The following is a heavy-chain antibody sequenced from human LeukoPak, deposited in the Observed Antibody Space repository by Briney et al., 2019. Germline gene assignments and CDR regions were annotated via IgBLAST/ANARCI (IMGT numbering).Heavy chain of an antibody. Sequence: ASVEVSCKSSGYTFTGYYMHWVRQAPGQGLEWMGWINPNSGGTNYAQKFQGRVTMTRDTSISTAYMELSRLRSDDTAVYYCARQTRWLGLTKDYWGQGALVTVSS. CDR1: GYTFTGYY. CDR3: ARQTRWLGLTKDY. CDR2: INPNSGGT. D-gene: IGHD5-24*01. V-gene: IGHV1-2*02. J-gene: IGHJ4*02.